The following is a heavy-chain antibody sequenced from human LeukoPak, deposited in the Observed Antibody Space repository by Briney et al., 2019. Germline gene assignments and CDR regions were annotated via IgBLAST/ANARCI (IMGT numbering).Heavy chain of an antibody. CDR3: ARDEVGVGATHDY. CDR2: ISKDGSST. Sequence: GGSLRLSCAASGFTFSSYWMHWVRQAPGKGLVWVSRISKDGSSTYYADSVKGRFTISRDNAKDTLYLQMNSLRTEDTAVYYCARDEVGVGATHDYWGQGTLVTVSS. D-gene: IGHD1-26*01. V-gene: IGHV3-74*01. CDR1: GFTFSSYW. J-gene: IGHJ4*02.